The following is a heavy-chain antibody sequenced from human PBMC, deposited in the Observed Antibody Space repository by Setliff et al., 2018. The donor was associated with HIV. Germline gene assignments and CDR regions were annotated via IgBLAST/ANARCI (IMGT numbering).Heavy chain of an antibody. CDR3: ATYSAGEGGRGH. CDR1: GYSIGTGYH. J-gene: IGHJ4*02. Sequence: SETLSLTCVVSGYSIGTGYHWAWIRQSPGKGLEWIANIHHTGATYYNPSLSSRVTISFDASKKYFSLKLTSATAADTAMYYCATYSAGEGGRGHWGQGTLVTVSS. CDR2: IHHTGAT. V-gene: IGHV4-38-2*01. D-gene: IGHD2-15*01.